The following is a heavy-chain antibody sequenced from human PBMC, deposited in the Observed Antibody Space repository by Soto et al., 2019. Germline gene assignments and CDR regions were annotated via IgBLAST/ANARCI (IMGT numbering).Heavy chain of an antibody. CDR1: GFTFSSYG. J-gene: IGHJ6*02. V-gene: IGHV3-33*01. CDR3: VRDYVMDV. CDR2: IWYDGSNK. Sequence: GGSLRLSCAASGFTFSSYGMHWVRQAPGKGLEWVAVIWYDGSNKYYADSVKGRFTISRDNANNSLHLQMNSLRAEDTAVYYCVRDYVMDVWGQGTTVTVSS. D-gene: IGHD3-10*02.